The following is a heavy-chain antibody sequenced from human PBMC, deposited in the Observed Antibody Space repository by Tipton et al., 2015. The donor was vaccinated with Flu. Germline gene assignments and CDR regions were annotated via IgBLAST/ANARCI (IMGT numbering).Heavy chain of an antibody. CDR2: ISGYNGNT. V-gene: IGHV1-18*01. J-gene: IGHJ4*02. CDR1: GYSFSNYG. Sequence: QLVQSGAEVKKPGASVKVSCKASGYSFSNYGISWVRQAPGQGLEWVGYISGYNGNTRYAQKLQGRITLTTDASTGTAYMDLRSLRSDDTAVYYCARVGDTAHPLYSSDYWGQGTLVTVSS. CDR3: ARVGDTAHPLYSSDY. D-gene: IGHD1-26*01.